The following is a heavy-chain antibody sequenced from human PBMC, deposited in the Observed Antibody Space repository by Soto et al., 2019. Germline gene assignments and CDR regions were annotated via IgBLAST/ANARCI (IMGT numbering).Heavy chain of an antibody. CDR3: ARDPGFGVGYSYAFAMDV. V-gene: IGHV1-18*01. J-gene: IGHJ6*02. D-gene: IGHD5-18*01. Sequence: QVQLVQSGAEVKKPGASVKVSCKASGYTFSNYGISWVRQGPGQGLEWRGWISGYNGNTHYEEKVQDRIKMTTDTSTSTTYLELRSLRSDDTAVYFCARDPGFGVGYSYAFAMDVWGQGTTVTVSS. CDR1: GYTFSNYG. CDR2: ISGYNGNT.